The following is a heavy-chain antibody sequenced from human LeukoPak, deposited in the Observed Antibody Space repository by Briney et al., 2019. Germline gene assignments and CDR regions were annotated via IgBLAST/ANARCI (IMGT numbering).Heavy chain of an antibody. V-gene: IGHV4-61*02. CDR1: GGSISSGSYY. CDR3: ARALAVAGKKNYYYYMDV. Sequence: SETLSLTCTVSGGSISSGSYYWSWIRQPAGKGLEWIGRIYTSGSTNYNPSLKSRVTISVDTSKNQFSLKLSSVTAADTAVYYCARALAVAGKKNYYYYMDVWGKGTTVTISS. D-gene: IGHD6-19*01. CDR2: IYTSGST. J-gene: IGHJ6*03.